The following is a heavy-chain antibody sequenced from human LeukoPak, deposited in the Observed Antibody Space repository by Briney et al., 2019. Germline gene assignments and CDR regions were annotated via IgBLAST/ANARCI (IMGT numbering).Heavy chain of an antibody. CDR3: ARGPRWLFYYYYYYGMDV. J-gene: IGHJ6*02. CDR2: ISYDGSNK. CDR1: GFTFSSHG. Sequence: GGSLRLSCVASGFTFSSHGIHWVRQAPGKGLEWVAVISYDGSNKYYADSVKGRFTISRDNSKNTLYLQMNSLRAEDTAVYYCARGPRWLFYYYYYYGMDVWGQGTTVTVSS. D-gene: IGHD3-22*01. V-gene: IGHV3-30*03.